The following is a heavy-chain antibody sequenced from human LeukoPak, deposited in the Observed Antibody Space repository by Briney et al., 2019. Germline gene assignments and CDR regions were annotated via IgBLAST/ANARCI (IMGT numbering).Heavy chain of an antibody. V-gene: IGHV3-9*01. CDR3: ARGRSRGYSYGFIFP. CDR1: GFTFDDYA. CDR2: ISLNSGSI. Sequence: GRSLRLSCAASGFTFDDYAMHRVRQAPGKGLEWVSGISLNSGSIGYADSVKGRFTISRDNAKNSLYLQMNSLRAEDTALYYCARGRSRGYSYGFIFPWGQGTLVTVSS. D-gene: IGHD5-18*01. J-gene: IGHJ5*02.